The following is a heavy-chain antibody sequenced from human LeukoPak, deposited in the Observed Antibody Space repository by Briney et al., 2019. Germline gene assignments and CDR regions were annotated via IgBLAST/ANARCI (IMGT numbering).Heavy chain of an antibody. CDR3: AKTGFQFGDYYYYMDV. J-gene: IGHJ6*03. CDR2: I. D-gene: IGHD1-14*01. Sequence: QSGGSLRLSCAASGFAFSDYGMLWVRQAPGKGLEWVAFIDSVKGRFAISRDNSKNTLYLQMNGLRGEDTASYHCAKTGFQFGDYYYYMDVWGKGTTVTVSS. CDR1: GFAFSDYG. V-gene: IGHV3-30*02.